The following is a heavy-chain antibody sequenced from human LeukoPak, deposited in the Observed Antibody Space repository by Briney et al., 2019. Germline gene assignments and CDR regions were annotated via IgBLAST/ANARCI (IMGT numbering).Heavy chain of an antibody. V-gene: IGHV4-61*02. J-gene: IGHJ3*02. Sequence: SQTLSLTCTVSGGSISSGSYYWSWIRQPAGKGLEWIGRIYTSGSTNYNPSLKSPVTISVDTSKNQFSLKLSSVTAADTAVYYCARDANLYLYCSAHCYSLPDAFDIWGQGTMVTVSS. CDR3: ARDANLYLYCSAHCYSLPDAFDI. D-gene: IGHD2-21*02. CDR2: IYTSGST. CDR1: GGSISSGSYY.